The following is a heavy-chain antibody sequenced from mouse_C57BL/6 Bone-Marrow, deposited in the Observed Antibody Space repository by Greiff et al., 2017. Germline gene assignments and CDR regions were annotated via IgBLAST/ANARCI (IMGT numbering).Heavy chain of an antibody. CDR1: GFTFSSYA. V-gene: IGHV5-9-1*02. CDR3: TRDQYDGYYYFDY. Sequence: EVKLMESGEGLVKPGGSLKLSCAASGFTFSSYAMSWVRQTPEKRLEWVAYISSGGDYIYYADTVKGRFTIARDNARNTLYLQMSSLKSEDTAMYYCTRDQYDGYYYFDYWGQGTTLTVAS. J-gene: IGHJ2*01. CDR2: ISSGGDYI. D-gene: IGHD2-3*01.